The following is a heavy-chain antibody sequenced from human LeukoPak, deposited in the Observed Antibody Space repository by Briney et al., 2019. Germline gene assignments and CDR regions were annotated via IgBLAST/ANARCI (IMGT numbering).Heavy chain of an antibody. D-gene: IGHD6-13*01. CDR2: ISSSGSTI. J-gene: IGHJ6*03. CDR1: GFTFNDYY. V-gene: IGHV3-11*04. CDR3: AREVRPRITAAAHYYYYMDV. Sequence: GGSLRLSCAASGFTFNDYYMTWIRQAPGEGLEWVSYISSSGSTIYYADSVKGRFTISRDNAKNSLDLQMNSLRAEDTAVYYCAREVRPRITAAAHYYYYMDVWGKGTTVTVSS.